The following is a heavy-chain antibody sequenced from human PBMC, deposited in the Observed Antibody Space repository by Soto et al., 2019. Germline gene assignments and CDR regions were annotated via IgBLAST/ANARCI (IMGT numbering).Heavy chain of an antibody. V-gene: IGHV4-31*03. CDR1: GGSISSDGYY. Sequence: QVQLQESGPGLVKPSQTLSLTCTVSGGSISSDGYYWSWIRQHPGKGLEWIGYTHYSGTTYYNPPLKSRVTISIDTSKNQFSLNLSSVTAADTAVYFCARDPGYSNSPDYWGQGTLVTVSS. J-gene: IGHJ4*02. CDR2: THYSGTT. D-gene: IGHD6-6*01. CDR3: ARDPGYSNSPDY.